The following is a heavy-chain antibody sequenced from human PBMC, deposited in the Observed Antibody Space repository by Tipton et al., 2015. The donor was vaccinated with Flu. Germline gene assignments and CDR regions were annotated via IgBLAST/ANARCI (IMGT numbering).Heavy chain of an antibody. CDR3: ARTLYDYVWGSYRYRPYWYFDL. D-gene: IGHD3-16*02. Sequence: LSLTCTVSGGSISSSSYYWGWIRQPPGKGLEWIGSIYYSGSTYYNPSLKSRVTISVDTSKNQFSLKLSSVTAADTAVYYCARTLYDYVWGSYRYRPYWYFDLWGRGTLVTVSS. CDR2: IYYSGST. V-gene: IGHV4-39*01. CDR1: GGSISSSSYY. J-gene: IGHJ2*01.